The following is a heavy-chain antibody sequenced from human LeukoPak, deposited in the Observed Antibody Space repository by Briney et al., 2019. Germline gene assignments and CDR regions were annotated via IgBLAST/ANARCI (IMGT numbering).Heavy chain of an antibody. Sequence: PGGSLRLSCAASGFTFSNYGMHWVRQAPGKGLEWVAVIWYDGSDKYHADSVKGRFTISRDNSKNTLYLQMNSLRVDDTAVYYCARPVVLGAYLRGAYYFDSWGQGTLVTVSS. CDR1: GFTFSNYG. D-gene: IGHD3-16*01. V-gene: IGHV3-33*01. CDR3: ARPVVLGAYLRGAYYFDS. CDR2: IWYDGSDK. J-gene: IGHJ4*02.